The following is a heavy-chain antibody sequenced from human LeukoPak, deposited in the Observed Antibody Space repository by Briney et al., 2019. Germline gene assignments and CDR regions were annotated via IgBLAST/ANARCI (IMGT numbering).Heavy chain of an antibody. V-gene: IGHV3-74*01. CDR1: GFTLGSYW. CDR3: ATDRVPHYGMHV. CDR2: INTDGSST. D-gene: IGHD3-10*01. J-gene: IGHJ6*02. Sequence: GGSLRLSCAASGFTLGSYWMHWVRQAPGKGLVWVSQINTDGSSTNYADSVKGRFTISRDNAKNTLYLQMNNLRAEDSAVYFCATDRVPHYGMHVWGQGTTVTVSS.